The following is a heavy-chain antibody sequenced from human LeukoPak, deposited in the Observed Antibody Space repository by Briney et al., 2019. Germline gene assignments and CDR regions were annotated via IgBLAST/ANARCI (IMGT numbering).Heavy chain of an antibody. CDR1: GGSITSYY. CDR3: ARGDRAVAGAWGWFDP. Sequence: PSETLSLTCTVSGGSITSYYWSWIRQPAGKGPEWIGRIYASGSTNYNPSLKSRVTMSVDTSKNQFSLRLNSVIAADTAVYYCARGDRAVAGAWGWFDPWGQGTLVTVSS. J-gene: IGHJ5*02. D-gene: IGHD6-19*01. CDR2: IYASGST. V-gene: IGHV4-4*07.